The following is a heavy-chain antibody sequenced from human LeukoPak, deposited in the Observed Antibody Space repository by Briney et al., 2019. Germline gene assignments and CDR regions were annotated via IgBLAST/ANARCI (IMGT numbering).Heavy chain of an antibody. J-gene: IGHJ4*02. Sequence: GGSLRLSCAASGFTFSSYWMSWVRQAPGKGLEWVANIKQDGSEKYYVDSVKGRFTICRDNAKNSLYLQMNSLRAEDTAVYYCARGGKYSPFDYWGQGTLVTVSS. CDR3: ARGGKYSPFDY. D-gene: IGHD5-18*01. CDR1: GFTFSSYW. CDR2: IKQDGSEK. V-gene: IGHV3-7*01.